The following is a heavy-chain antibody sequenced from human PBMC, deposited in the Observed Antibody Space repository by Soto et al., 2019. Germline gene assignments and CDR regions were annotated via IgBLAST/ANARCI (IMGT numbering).Heavy chain of an antibody. CDR1: GFTFSSYS. J-gene: IGHJ5*02. Sequence: GGSLRLSCAASGFTFSSYSMNWVRQAPGKGLEWVSSISSSSSYIYYADSVKGRFTISRDNAKNSLYLQMNSLRAEDTAVYYCARDLRYSSSWYNGNWFDPWGQGTLVTVSS. D-gene: IGHD6-13*01. V-gene: IGHV3-21*01. CDR2: ISSSSSYI. CDR3: ARDLRYSSSWYNGNWFDP.